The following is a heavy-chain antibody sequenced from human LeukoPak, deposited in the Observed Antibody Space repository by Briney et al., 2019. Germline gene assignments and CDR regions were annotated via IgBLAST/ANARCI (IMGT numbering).Heavy chain of an antibody. D-gene: IGHD3-10*01. V-gene: IGHV1-8*02. J-gene: IGHJ5*02. CDR3: ARYITMVRGGSWFDP. CDR1: GYTFTGYY. CDR2: MNPDSGNT. Sequence: GASVKVSCKASGYTFTGYYMHWVRQAPGQGLEWMGRMNPDSGNTGYAQNFQGRVTMTRNTSISTAYMELSSLRSEDTAVYYCARYITMVRGGSWFDPWGQGTLVTVSS.